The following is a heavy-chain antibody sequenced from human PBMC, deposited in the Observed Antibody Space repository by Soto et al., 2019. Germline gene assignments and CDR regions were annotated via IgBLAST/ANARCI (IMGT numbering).Heavy chain of an antibody. CDR1: GFTFSNYG. Sequence: GGSLRLSCAASGFTFSNYGINWVRQAPGKGLEWVAVISYSGSNKYYADSVKGRFTISRDNSKNTLSLQMNSLRAEDTAVYYCAKEGDILTGYPPRFMDVWGQGTTVTVSS. V-gene: IGHV3-30*18. D-gene: IGHD3-9*01. CDR3: AKEGDILTGYPPRFMDV. J-gene: IGHJ6*02. CDR2: ISYSGSNK.